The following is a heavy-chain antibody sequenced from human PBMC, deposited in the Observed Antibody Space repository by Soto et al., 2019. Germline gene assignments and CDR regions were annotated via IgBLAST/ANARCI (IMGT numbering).Heavy chain of an antibody. CDR3: AGQPIYCGSGQDAFDI. J-gene: IGHJ3*02. CDR1: EGTFSRYA. Sequence: QVQLVQSGTEVKKPGSSVKVSCKASEGTFSRYAISWVRQAPGQGLEWMGGIIPIFGTANYPPEFQGRVTITADASTSTAYMELRSLRSEDTAVYYCAGQPIYCGSGQDAFDIWGQGTMVTVSS. V-gene: IGHV1-69*01. D-gene: IGHD3-10*01. CDR2: IIPIFGTA.